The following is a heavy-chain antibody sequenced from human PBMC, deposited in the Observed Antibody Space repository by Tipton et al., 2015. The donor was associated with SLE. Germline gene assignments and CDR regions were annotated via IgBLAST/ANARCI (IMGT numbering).Heavy chain of an antibody. CDR1: GGSISSSSYY. J-gene: IGHJ3*02. Sequence: TLSLTCTVSGGSISSSSYYWGWIRQPPGKGLEWIGSIYYSGSTYYNPSLKSRVTISVDTPKNQFSLKLSSVTAADTAVYYCARLLRGYSYGWNAFDIWGQGTMVTVSS. V-gene: IGHV4-39*01. CDR2: IYYSGST. CDR3: ARLLRGYSYGWNAFDI. D-gene: IGHD5-18*01.